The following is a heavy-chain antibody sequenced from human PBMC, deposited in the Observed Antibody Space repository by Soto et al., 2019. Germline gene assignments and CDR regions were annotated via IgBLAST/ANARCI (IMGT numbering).Heavy chain of an antibody. Sequence: QITLKESGPTLVNPTQTLTLKCSFSGFSLTSSGVGVNWIRQPPGKALEWLAVIYWDDDKRYSTSLKSRLSITKDTAKNQVVLTMTNMDPLDTATYSCAHDRELASTGWYGSNYFESWGQGILVTVSS. CDR3: AHDRELASTGWYGSNYFES. V-gene: IGHV2-5*02. CDR1: GFSLTSSGVG. CDR2: IYWDDDK. J-gene: IGHJ4*02. D-gene: IGHD6-19*01.